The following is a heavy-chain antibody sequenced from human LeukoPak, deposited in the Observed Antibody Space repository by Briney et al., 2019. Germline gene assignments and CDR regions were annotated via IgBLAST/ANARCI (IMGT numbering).Heavy chain of an antibody. J-gene: IGHJ6*02. D-gene: IGHD6-13*01. CDR3: ARAAGAVYGMDV. V-gene: IGHV1-2*02. Sequence: GASVKVSCKASGYTFGGYYMHWVRQAPGQGLEWMGWINPNSGATTYAQEFQGRVTLTRDTSISTAYMELNSLRSDDTAVFYCARAAGAVYGMDVWGQGTTVTVSS. CDR2: INPNSGAT. CDR1: GYTFGGYY.